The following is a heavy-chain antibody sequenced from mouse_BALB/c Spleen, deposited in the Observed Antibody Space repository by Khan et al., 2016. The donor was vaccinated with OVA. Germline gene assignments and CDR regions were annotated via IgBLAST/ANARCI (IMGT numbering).Heavy chain of an antibody. V-gene: IGHV3-2*02. CDR1: GYSITSDYA. D-gene: IGHD1-1*01. CDR2: ISYSGRT. Sequence: EVQLQESGPGLVKPSQSLSLTCTVTGYSITSDYAWNWIRQFPGNKLEWMGYISYSGRTSYNPSLTSRISITRDTSNNQFFLQLNSVTTEDTATYYSARSVTTTTVVATDFDYWGQGTTLTVSS. CDR3: ARSVTTTTVVATDFDY. J-gene: IGHJ2*01.